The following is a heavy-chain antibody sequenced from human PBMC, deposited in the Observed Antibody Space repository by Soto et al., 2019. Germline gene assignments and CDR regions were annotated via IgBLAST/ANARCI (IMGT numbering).Heavy chain of an antibody. Sequence: VQMVESGGGVVQPGKSLRLSCETSGFTFKFYGMHWVRQAPGKGLECVAVISHDGNTHYYADSVKGRFTISRDNSKNTLNLLMTTLRLEDSSNYYCAKDRGGDCPDNSCYFGADYWGQGALVTVSS. CDR3: AKDRGGDCPDNSCYFGADY. J-gene: IGHJ4*02. D-gene: IGHD2-2*01. CDR1: GFTFKFYG. CDR2: ISHDGNTH. V-gene: IGHV3-30*18.